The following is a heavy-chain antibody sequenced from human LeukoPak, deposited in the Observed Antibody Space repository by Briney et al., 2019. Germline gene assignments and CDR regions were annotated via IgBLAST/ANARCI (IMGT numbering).Heavy chain of an antibody. V-gene: IGHV4-39*01. CDR2: IYYSGST. CDR3: ARQLMITFGGVIANFDY. Sequence: SQTLSLTCTVSGGSISSSSYYWGWLRQPPGKGLEWIGSIYYSGSTYYNPSLKSRVTISVDTSKNQFSLKLSSVTAADTAVYYCARQLMITFGGVIANFDYWGQGTLVTVSS. J-gene: IGHJ4*02. CDR1: GGSISSSSYY. D-gene: IGHD3-16*02.